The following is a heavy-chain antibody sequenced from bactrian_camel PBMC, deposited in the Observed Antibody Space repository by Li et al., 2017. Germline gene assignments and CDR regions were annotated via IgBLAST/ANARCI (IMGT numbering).Heavy chain of an antibody. V-gene: IGHV3S26*01. CDR1: GSWSERYC. Sequence: HVQLVESGGGSAQPGGSLTLSCVASGSWSERYCMAWFRQSVGKEREGVAAFDVEETTTYADSVKGRFTISKDYAKNTLYLQMNDLKPEDTAMYYCAAETNCVGSYFFQHGADFGDWGQGTQVTVS. J-gene: IGHJ6*01. CDR3: AAETNCVGSYFFQHGADFGD. D-gene: IGHD2*01. CDR2: FDVEETT.